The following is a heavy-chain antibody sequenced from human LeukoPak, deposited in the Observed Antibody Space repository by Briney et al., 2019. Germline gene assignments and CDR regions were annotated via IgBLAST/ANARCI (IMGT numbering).Heavy chain of an antibody. Sequence: GASVKVSCKASGGTFSSYAISWVRQAPGQGLEWMGGIIPIFGTANYAQKFQGRVTITTDESTSTAYMELSSLRSEDTAVYYCASYRDSSSWYRLFYFQHWGQGTLVTVSS. J-gene: IGHJ1*01. CDR3: ASYRDSSSWYRLFYFQH. CDR1: GGTFSSYA. V-gene: IGHV1-69*05. D-gene: IGHD6-13*01. CDR2: IIPIFGTA.